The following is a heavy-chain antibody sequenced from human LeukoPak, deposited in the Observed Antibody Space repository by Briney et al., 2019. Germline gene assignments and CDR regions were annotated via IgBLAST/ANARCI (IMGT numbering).Heavy chain of an antibody. CDR1: GFTFSSYS. J-gene: IGHJ2*01. D-gene: IGHD3-9*01. CDR3: PKKAYDILTGYYPGYFNL. Sequence: GGSLRLSCAASGFTFSSYSMNWVRQAPGKGLEWFSSISSSSSYIYYEDSVKGRFSISRDNAKNSLYLQMNSLRAEDTAFYYKPKKAYDILTGYYPGYFNLWGRGTLVTVSS. V-gene: IGHV3-21*01. CDR2: ISSSSSYI.